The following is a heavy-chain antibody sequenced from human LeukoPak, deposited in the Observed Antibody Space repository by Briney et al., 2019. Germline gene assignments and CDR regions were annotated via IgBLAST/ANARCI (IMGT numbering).Heavy chain of an antibody. CDR1: GGSISRYT. J-gene: IGHJ3*02. CDR2: IHDSGST. CDR3: ARRTYNSGSAFDI. Sequence: SETLSLTCAVYGGSISRYTWSWIRQPPGKGLEWIGYIHDSGSTNYNPSLKSRVTISKDTSKNQFSLKLSSVTAADTAVYYCARRTYNSGSAFDIWGQGTMVTVSS. D-gene: IGHD5-18*01. V-gene: IGHV4-59*08.